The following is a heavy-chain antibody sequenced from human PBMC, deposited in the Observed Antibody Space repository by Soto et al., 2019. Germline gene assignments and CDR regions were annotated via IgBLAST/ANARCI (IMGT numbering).Heavy chain of an antibody. CDR2: IYYSGST. CDR3: ARVYGTYYYYYGMDV. V-gene: IGHV4-39*01. Sequence: SETLSLTCTVSGGSISSSSYYWGWIRQPPGKGLEWIGSIYYSGSTYYNPSLKSRVTISVDTSKNQFSLKLSSVTAADTAVYYCARVYGTYYYYYGMDVWGQGTTVT. D-gene: IGHD2-8*01. CDR1: GGSISSSSYY. J-gene: IGHJ6*02.